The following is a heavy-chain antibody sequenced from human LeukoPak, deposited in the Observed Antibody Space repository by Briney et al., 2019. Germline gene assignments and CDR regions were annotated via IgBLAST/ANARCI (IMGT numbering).Heavy chain of an antibody. CDR1: GFTFSGSA. CDR2: IRSKANSYAT. CDR3: TSGLSVRRSNNTPVDY. D-gene: IGHD1-1*01. J-gene: IGHJ4*02. V-gene: IGHV3-73*01. Sequence: GGSLRLSCAASGFTFSGSAMHWVRQASGKGLEWVGRIRSKANSYATVYAASVKGRFTISRDDSKNTAYLQMNSLKTEDTAVYYCTSGLSVRRSNNTPVDYWGQGTLVTVSS.